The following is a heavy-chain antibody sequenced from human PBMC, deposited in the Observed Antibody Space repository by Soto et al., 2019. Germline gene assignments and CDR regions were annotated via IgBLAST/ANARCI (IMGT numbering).Heavy chain of an antibody. Sequence: EVQLLESGGGLVQPGGSLRLSCAASGFTFSSYAMSWVHQAPGKGLEWVSAISGSGGSTYYADSVKGRFTISRDTSKHTLYLQINSLRAEDTAVYYCAKEAVERADFDYWGQGTLVTVSS. J-gene: IGHJ4*02. D-gene: IGHD1-1*01. CDR1: GFTFSSYA. V-gene: IGHV3-23*01. CDR3: AKEAVERADFDY. CDR2: ISGSGGST.